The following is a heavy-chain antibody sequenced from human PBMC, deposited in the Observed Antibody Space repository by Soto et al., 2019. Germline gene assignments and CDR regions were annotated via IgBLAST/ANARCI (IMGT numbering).Heavy chain of an antibody. D-gene: IGHD2-21*02. CDR3: ALIRNCVGYCYYFDY. CDR1: GFTFSSYW. J-gene: IGHJ4*02. Sequence: GSLRLSCAASGFTFSSYWMSWVRQAPGKGLEWVANIKQDGSEKYYVDSVKGRFTISRDNAKNSLYLQMNSLRAEDTAVDYCALIRNCVGYCYYFDYWGKGTLVTVSS. V-gene: IGHV3-7*03. CDR2: IKQDGSEK.